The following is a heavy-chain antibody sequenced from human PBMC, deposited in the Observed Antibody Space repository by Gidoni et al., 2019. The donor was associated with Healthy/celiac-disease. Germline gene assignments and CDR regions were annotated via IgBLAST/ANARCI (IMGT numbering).Heavy chain of an antibody. V-gene: IGHV4-39*01. Sequence: QTLRKGLEWIGSIYYSGSTYYNPSLKSRVTISVDTSKNQFSLKLSSVTAADTAVYYCARQPSSGYDYWGQGTLATVSS. J-gene: IGHJ4*02. CDR3: ARQPSSGYDY. CDR2: IYYSGST. D-gene: IGHD3-22*01.